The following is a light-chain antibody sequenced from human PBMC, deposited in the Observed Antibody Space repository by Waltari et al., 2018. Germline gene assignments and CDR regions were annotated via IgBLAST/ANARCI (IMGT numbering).Light chain of an antibody. J-gene: IGKJ1*01. V-gene: IGKV3-11*01. CDR3: QQRSNWPPDTWT. CDR1: QSVSSY. CDR2: DAS. Sequence: EMVLTQSPATLSWSPGEGATLSCRASQSVSSYLAWYQQKPGQAPRLLIYDASTRATGIPARFSGSGSGTDFTLTISSLEPEDFAVYYCQQRSNWPPDTWTFGQGTKVEIK.